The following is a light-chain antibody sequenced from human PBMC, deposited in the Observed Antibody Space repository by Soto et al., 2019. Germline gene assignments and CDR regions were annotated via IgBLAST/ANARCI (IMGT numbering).Light chain of an antibody. CDR3: CSYAASSVV. CDR1: SSDVGGYNF. CDR2: DVS. Sequence: QSALTQPRSVSGSPGQSVTISCTGTSSDVGGYNFVSWYQQHPGKAPKFMIYDVSKRPSGVPDRFSGSRSGNTASLTISGLQAEDEADYYCCSYAASSVVFGGGTKLTVL. V-gene: IGLV2-11*01. J-gene: IGLJ2*01.